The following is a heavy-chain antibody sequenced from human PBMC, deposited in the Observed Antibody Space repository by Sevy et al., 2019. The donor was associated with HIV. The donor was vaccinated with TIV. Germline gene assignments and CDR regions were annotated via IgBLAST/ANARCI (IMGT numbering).Heavy chain of an antibody. CDR3: ARVPSPLWFGELDYYYGMDV. CDR1: GYTFTSYG. Sequence: ASVKVSCKASGYTFTSYGISWVRQAPGQGLEWMGWISAYNGNTNYAQKLQGRVTMTTDTSTSTAYMELRSLRSDDTAVYYCARVPSPLWFGELDYYYGMDVWGQGTTVNVSS. V-gene: IGHV1-18*01. J-gene: IGHJ6*02. D-gene: IGHD3-10*01. CDR2: ISAYNGNT.